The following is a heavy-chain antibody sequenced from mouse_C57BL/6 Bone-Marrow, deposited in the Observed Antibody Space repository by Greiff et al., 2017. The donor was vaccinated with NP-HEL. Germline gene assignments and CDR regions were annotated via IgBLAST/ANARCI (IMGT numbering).Heavy chain of an antibody. J-gene: IGHJ4*01. V-gene: IGHV1-7*01. CDR3: AHHSNPYYYAMDY. Sequence: QVQLKESGAELAKPGASVKLSCKASGYTFTSYWMHWVKQRPGQGVEWIGYINPSSGYTKYNQKFKDKATVTADKSSSTAYMQLSILTYEDSAVYYCAHHSNPYYYAMDYWGQGTSVSVSS. D-gene: IGHD2-5*01. CDR2: INPSSGYT. CDR1: GYTFTSYW.